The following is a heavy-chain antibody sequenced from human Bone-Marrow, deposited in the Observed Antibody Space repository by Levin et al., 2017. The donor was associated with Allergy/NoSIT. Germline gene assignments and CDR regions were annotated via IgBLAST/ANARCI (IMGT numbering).Heavy chain of an antibody. J-gene: IGHJ4*02. V-gene: IGHV3-74*01. CDR1: GFTFSNYW. D-gene: IGHD1-20*01. Sequence: AGGSLRLSCAASGFTFSNYWMHWIRQTPGTGLVWVSRIRPDGSTTAYADSVRGRFTISRDNTKNTLYLQMNSLRAEDTALYYCARDLNWILFDSWGQGVLETVSS. CDR3: ARDLNWILFDS. CDR2: IRPDGSTT.